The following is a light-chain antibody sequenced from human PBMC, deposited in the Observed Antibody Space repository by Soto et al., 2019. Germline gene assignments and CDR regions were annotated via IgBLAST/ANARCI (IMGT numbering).Light chain of an antibody. J-gene: IGKJ1*01. V-gene: IGKV3-20*01. CDR3: LHYHSPVWT. CDR1: QSLKDKN. CDR2: GVS. Sequence: EIVLTQSPGTLSLSPGERATLACRASQSLKDKNLAWYQQKAGQAPMLLIRGVSTRATGIPDRFSGSGSVTDFTLTITRVEPEDFAVYYCLHYHSPVWTFGQGTKVEL.